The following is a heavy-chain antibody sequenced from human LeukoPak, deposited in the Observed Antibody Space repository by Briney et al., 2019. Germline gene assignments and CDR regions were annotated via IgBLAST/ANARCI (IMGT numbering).Heavy chain of an antibody. J-gene: IGHJ4*02. CDR2: IYYTGNT. Sequence: SETLSLTCTVSGGSLNRYYWTWIRQPPGKRLEWIGYIYYTGNTNYNPSLQSRVTMSVDTSKNQFSLKLSSVTAADTAVYYCARQLGYCSSTSCYADKVDYWGQGTLVTVSS. V-gene: IGHV4-59*08. CDR3: ARQLGYCSSTSCYADKVDY. D-gene: IGHD2-2*01. CDR1: GGSLNRYY.